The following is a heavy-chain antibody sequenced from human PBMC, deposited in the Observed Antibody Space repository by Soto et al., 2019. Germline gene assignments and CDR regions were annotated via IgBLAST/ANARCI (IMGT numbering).Heavy chain of an antibody. CDR3: SSRVTDAPT. CDR1: GGSISNYY. V-gene: IGHV4-59*12. D-gene: IGHD3-10*01. Sequence: SETLSLTCTVSGGSISNYYWSWIRQPPGRGLEWIGHIFYSGSTNYNPALKSRVTISVDTSKSQFSLKLSSVTAADTAVYYCSSRVTDAPTWGQGTLVTVSS. J-gene: IGHJ5*02. CDR2: IFYSGST.